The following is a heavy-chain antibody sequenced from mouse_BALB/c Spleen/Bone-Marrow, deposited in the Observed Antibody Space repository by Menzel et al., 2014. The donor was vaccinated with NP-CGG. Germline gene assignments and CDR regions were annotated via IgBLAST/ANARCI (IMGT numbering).Heavy chain of an antibody. CDR1: GFTFXSYG. CDR2: INSNGGST. CDR3: ARDMITTRGFAY. D-gene: IGHD2-4*01. Sequence: EVHLVESGGGLVQPGGSLKLSCAASGFTFXSYGMSWVRQTPDKRLELVATINSNGGSTYYPDSVKGRFTISRDNAKNTLYLQMSSLKSEDTAMYYCARDMITTRGFAYWGQGTLVTVSA. V-gene: IGHV5-6-3*01. J-gene: IGHJ3*01.